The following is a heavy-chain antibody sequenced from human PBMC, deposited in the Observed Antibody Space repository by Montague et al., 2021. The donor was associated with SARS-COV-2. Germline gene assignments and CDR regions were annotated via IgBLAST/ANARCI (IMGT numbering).Heavy chain of an antibody. J-gene: IGHJ4*02. CDR3: ARSESPSYSSSPFDY. CDR1: GGSISSGGYY. V-gene: IGHV4-31*03. CDR2: IYYSGST. D-gene: IGHD6-13*01. Sequence: TLSLTCIVSGGSISSGGYYWSWIRPHPGKGLEWIGYIYYSGSTYYNPSLQSRLSISLDTSKNHLSLRLSAVTAADTAVYYCARSESPSYSSSPFDYWGQGTLVTVSS.